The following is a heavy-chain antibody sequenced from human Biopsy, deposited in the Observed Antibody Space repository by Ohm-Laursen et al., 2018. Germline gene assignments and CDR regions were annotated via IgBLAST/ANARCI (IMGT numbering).Heavy chain of an antibody. J-gene: IGHJ4*02. CDR3: AKQGIRGYYEY. Sequence: QTLSLTCAVSGVSISSSASYWGWFRQSPGMGLVWIGNIYYTGNTYYNPSLDSRLTISEDTSKNHFSLKLSSVTAADTAVYYCAKQGIRGYYEYWGQGSLVTVSS. D-gene: IGHD3-22*01. CDR2: IYYTGNT. CDR1: GVSISSSASY. V-gene: IGHV4-39*01.